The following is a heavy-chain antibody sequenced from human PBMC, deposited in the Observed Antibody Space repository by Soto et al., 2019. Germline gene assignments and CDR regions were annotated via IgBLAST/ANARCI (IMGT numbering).Heavy chain of an antibody. CDR3: ARDLGHCSSTSCYYHYYGMDV. CDR1: GFTVSSNY. J-gene: IGHJ6*02. D-gene: IGHD2-2*01. V-gene: IGHV3-53*01. CDR2: IYSGGST. Sequence: PGGSLRLSCAASGFTVSSNYMSWVRQAPGKGLEWVSVIYSGGSTYYADSVKGRFTISRDNSKNTLYLQMNSLRAEDTAVYYCARDLGHCSSTSCYYHYYGMDVSGQGTAVTVSS.